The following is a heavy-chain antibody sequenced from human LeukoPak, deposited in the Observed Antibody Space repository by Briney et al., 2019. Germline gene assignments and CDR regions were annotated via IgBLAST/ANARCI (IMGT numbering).Heavy chain of an antibody. V-gene: IGHV1-69*13. CDR3: ARAQPDGGHIVVVTAIAYVDY. Sequence: GASVKVSCKASGYTFTSYDISWVRQAPGQGLEWLGGIIPIFGSSNYAQNFQDRVTITADESTSTAYMELRSLRSDDTAVYYCARAQPDGGHIVVVTAIAYVDYWGQGTLVTVSS. D-gene: IGHD2-21*02. CDR2: IIPIFGSS. CDR1: GYTFTSYD. J-gene: IGHJ4*02.